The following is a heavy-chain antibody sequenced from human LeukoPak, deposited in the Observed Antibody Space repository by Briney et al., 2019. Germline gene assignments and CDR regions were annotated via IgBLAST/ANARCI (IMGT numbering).Heavy chain of an antibody. V-gene: IGHV3-7*01. CDR1: GFTFSFYW. D-gene: IGHD5-24*01. J-gene: IGHJ4*02. Sequence: GGSLRLSCAASGFTFSFYWMSWVRQAPGKGLEWVANIKQDGSEKYYVDSVKGRFTISRDNAKNSLYLQMNSLRAEDTAVYYCASREYWGQGTLVTVSS. CDR2: IKQDGSEK. CDR3: ASREY.